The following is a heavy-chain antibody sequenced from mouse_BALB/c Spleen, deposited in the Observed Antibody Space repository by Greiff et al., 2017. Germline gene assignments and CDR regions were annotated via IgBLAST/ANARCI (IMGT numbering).Heavy chain of an antibody. CDR3: ARDEDYGKDWYFDV. Sequence: QVQLKESGPGLVAPSQSLSITCTVSGFSLTSYGVHWVRQPPGKGLEWLGVIWAGGSTNYNSALMSRLSISKDNSKSQVFLKMNSLQTDDTAMYYCARDEDYGKDWYFDVWGAGTTVTVSS. D-gene: IGHD2-1*01. CDR2: IWAGGST. J-gene: IGHJ1*01. CDR1: GFSLTSYG. V-gene: IGHV2-9*02.